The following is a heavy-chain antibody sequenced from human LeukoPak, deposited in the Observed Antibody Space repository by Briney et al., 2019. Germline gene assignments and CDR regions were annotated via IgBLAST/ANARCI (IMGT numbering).Heavy chain of an antibody. V-gene: IGHV3-66*01. CDR1: GFTVTTNY. CDR2: IETGGST. CDR3: ARDHYGDYVDY. Sequence: GGSLRLSCAASGFTVTTNYMSWVRQAPGKGLECVSTIETGGSTHYTDSVKGRFTISRDNSKNTLYLQMNSLRAEDTAVYYCARDHYGDYVDYWGQGTLVTVSS. D-gene: IGHD4-17*01. J-gene: IGHJ4*02.